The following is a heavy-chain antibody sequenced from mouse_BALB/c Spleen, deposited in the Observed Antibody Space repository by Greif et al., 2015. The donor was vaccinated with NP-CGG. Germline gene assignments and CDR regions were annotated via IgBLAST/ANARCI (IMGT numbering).Heavy chain of an antibody. CDR2: INSNGGST. J-gene: IGHJ1*01. Sequence: EVKLVESGGGLVKLGGSLKLSCAASGFTFSSYYMSWVRQTPEKRLELVAAINSNGGSTYYPDTVKGRFTISRDNAKNTLYLQMSSLKSEDTALYYCAGPDYGYFDVWGAGTTVTVSS. V-gene: IGHV5-6-2*01. CDR1: GFTFSSYY. CDR3: AGPDYGYFDV.